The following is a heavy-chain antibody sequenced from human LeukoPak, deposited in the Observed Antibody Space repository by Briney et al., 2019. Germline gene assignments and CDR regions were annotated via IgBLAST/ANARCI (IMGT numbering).Heavy chain of an antibody. CDR3: ARGRTYYYGSGSYYMEP. D-gene: IGHD3-10*01. J-gene: IGHJ5*02. CDR1: SGSLSSYY. Sequence: SETLSLTCAVYSGSLSSYYWSWIRQPPRKGQEWIADINHSGGTYYNPSLKSRVATSVDTSKNQFSLKLSSVTAADTAVYYCARGRTYYYGSGSYYMEPWGQGTLVTVSS. V-gene: IGHV4-34*01. CDR2: INHSGGT.